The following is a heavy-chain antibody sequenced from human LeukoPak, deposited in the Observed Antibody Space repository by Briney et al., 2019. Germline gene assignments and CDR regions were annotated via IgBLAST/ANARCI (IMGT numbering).Heavy chain of an antibody. CDR3: AGYCSGGSCFRAHYYYYYGLDV. CDR2: ISGSGGST. CDR1: GFTFSNYA. V-gene: IGHV3-23*01. Sequence: GGSLRLSCAASGFTFSNYAMSWVRQAPWKGLEWVSGISGSGGSTDYADSVKGRFTISRDNSKNTLYLQMNSLRAEDTAVYYCAGYCSGGSCFRAHYYYYYGLDVWGKGTTVTVSS. D-gene: IGHD2-15*01. J-gene: IGHJ6*04.